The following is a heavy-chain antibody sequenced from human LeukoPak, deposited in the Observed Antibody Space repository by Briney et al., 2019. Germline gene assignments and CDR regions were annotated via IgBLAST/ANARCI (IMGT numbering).Heavy chain of an antibody. V-gene: IGHV4-34*01. D-gene: IGHD1-7*01. Sequence: SETLSLTCAVYGGSFSGYYWSWIRQPPGKGLEWIGEINHSGSTNYNPSLKSRVTISVDTSKSQFSLKLSSVTAADTAVYYCARGYSIGMGYNWNYGYYYYMDVWGKGTTVTVSS. CDR3: ARGYSIGMGYNWNYGYYYYMDV. CDR1: GGSFSGYY. CDR2: INHSGST. J-gene: IGHJ6*03.